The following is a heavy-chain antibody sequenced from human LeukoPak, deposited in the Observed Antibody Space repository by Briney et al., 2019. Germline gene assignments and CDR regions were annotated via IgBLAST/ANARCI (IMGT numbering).Heavy chain of an antibody. D-gene: IGHD6-19*01. Sequence: PGGSLRLSCAASGFTFSTYAMSWVRQAPGKGLEWVSAISADGNIYYADSVKGRFTISRDNSKNTLHLQMNSLRAEDTAVYYCARVSIGWYSFDYWGQGTLVTVSS. V-gene: IGHV3-23*01. CDR3: ARVSIGWYSFDY. CDR1: GFTFSTYA. CDR2: ISADGNI. J-gene: IGHJ4*02.